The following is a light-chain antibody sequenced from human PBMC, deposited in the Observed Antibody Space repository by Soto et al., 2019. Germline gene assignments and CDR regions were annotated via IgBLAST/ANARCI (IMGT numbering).Light chain of an antibody. J-gene: IGKJ1*01. Sequence: ESVLTQSPGTLSLSPGERATLSCRASQSVTSRYLAWYQQKPSQAPRLLIFDASNRATGIPARFSGSGSGTDFTLTITSLEPEDFAVYYCQQYNNWPQTSGQGTKADIK. V-gene: IGKV3-11*01. CDR2: DAS. CDR3: QQYNNWPQT. CDR1: QSVTSRY.